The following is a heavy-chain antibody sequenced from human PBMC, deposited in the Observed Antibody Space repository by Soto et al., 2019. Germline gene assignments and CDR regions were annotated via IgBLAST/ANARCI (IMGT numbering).Heavy chain of an antibody. CDR1: GYSFTNYL. V-gene: IGHV5-51*01. D-gene: IGHD2-2*01. Sequence: GESLKISCKGSGYSFTNYLICWVRQMSGKGLEWMGIIYPGDSDTRYSPSFQGQVTISVDKSISTAYLQWSSLKASDTAMYYCAKTGGTSLYGIVYLGQGTQVTVSS. J-gene: IGHJ4*02. CDR2: IYPGDSDT. CDR3: AKTGGTSLYGIVY.